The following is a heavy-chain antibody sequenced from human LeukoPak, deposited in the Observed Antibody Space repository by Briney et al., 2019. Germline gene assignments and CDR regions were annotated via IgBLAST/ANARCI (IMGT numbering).Heavy chain of an antibody. V-gene: IGHV4-31*03. D-gene: IGHD4-17*01. CDR2: IYYSGST. Sequence: KASETLSLTCTVSGGSISSGGYYWSWIRQHPGKGLEWTGYIYYSGSTYYNPSLKSRVTISVDTSKNQFSLKLSSVTAADTAVYYCARDYGDYAAFDIWGQGTMVTVSS. CDR3: ARDYGDYAAFDI. CDR1: GGSISSGGYY. J-gene: IGHJ3*02.